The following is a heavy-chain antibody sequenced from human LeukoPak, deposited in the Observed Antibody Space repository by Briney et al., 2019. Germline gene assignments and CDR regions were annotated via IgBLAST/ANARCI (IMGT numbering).Heavy chain of an antibody. Sequence: SGGSLRLSCAASGFTFTNAWMSWVRQAPGKGLEWVGRIKSKGDGETIDNAAPVKGRFTMSRDDSKATLYLQMNSLKAENTAVYYCTTDLGLTMIRGVIVYWGQGALVTVSS. J-gene: IGHJ4*02. CDR1: GFTFTNAW. CDR3: TTDLGLTMIRGVIVY. CDR2: IKSKGDGETI. V-gene: IGHV3-15*01. D-gene: IGHD3-10*01.